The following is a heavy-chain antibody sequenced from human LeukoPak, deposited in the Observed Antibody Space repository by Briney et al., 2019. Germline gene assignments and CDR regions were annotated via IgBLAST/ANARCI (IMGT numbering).Heavy chain of an antibody. CDR2: ISSSSSTI. CDR1: GFTFSSYS. CDR3: ARDREALWFGELVYGHLFDY. D-gene: IGHD3-10*01. J-gene: IGHJ4*02. V-gene: IGHV3-48*04. Sequence: PGGSLRLSCAASGFTFSSYSMNWVRQAPGKGLEWVSYISSSSSTIYYADSVKGRFTISRDNAKNSLYLQMNSLRAEDTAVYYCARDREALWFGELVYGHLFDYWGQGTLVTVSS.